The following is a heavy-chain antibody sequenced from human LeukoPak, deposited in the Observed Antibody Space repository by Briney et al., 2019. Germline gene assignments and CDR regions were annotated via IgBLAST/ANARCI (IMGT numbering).Heavy chain of an antibody. V-gene: IGHV4-34*01. CDR2: INHSGST. Sequence: NPSETLSLTCAVYGGSFSGYYWSWIRQPPGKGLEWIGEINHSGSTNYNPSLKSRVTISVDTSKNQFSLKLSSVTAAATAVCYCARGSTRYDYVWGSYRFAFDYWGQGTLVTVSS. CDR3: ARGSTRYDYVWGSYRFAFDY. J-gene: IGHJ4*02. D-gene: IGHD3-16*02. CDR1: GGSFSGYY.